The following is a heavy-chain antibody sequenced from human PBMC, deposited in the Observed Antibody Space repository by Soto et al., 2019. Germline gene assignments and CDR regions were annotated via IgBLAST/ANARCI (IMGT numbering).Heavy chain of an antibody. Sequence: SVKVSCKASGGTFLNYAINWVRQAPGQGLEWMGAIFGTAKYAQKFQGRVTITADGPTSTAYMELSSLRSEDTAVYYCATVPPGYCSGGTCYWYYLDSWGQGTLVTVS. CDR3: ATVPPGYCSGGTCYWYYLDS. CDR2: IFGTA. CDR1: GGTFLNYA. V-gene: IGHV1-69*13. D-gene: IGHD2-15*01. J-gene: IGHJ4*02.